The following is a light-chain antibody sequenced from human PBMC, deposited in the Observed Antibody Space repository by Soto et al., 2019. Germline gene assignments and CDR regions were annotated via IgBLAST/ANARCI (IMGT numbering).Light chain of an antibody. CDR2: DNN. CDR3: GTWDSSLSAE. CDR1: SSNIGNNY. J-gene: IGLJ2*01. V-gene: IGLV1-51*01. Sequence: QSVLTQPPSVSAAPGQKVTISCSGSSSNIGNNYVSWYQQPPGTAPKLLIYDNNKRPSGIPDRFSGSKSGTSATLGITGLQTGDEADYYCGTWDSSLSAEFGGGTKVTVL.